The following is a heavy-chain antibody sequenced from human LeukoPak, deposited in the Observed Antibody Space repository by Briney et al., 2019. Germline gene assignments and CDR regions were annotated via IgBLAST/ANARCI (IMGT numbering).Heavy chain of an antibody. CDR1: GGSIITYY. J-gene: IGHJ4*02. D-gene: IGHD3-9*01. Sequence: SETLSLTCTVSGGSIITYYWSWIRQPPGKGLEWIGYIYYSGSTNYNPSLKSRVTISVDTSKNQFSLKLSSVTAADTAVYYCARDKRLQSGYYDYWGQGTLVTVSS. CDR3: ARDKRLQSGYYDY. V-gene: IGHV4-59*01. CDR2: IYYSGST.